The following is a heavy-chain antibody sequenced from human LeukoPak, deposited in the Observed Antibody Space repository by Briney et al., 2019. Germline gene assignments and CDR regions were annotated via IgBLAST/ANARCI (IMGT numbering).Heavy chain of an antibody. J-gene: IGHJ3*02. CDR1: GFTFSSYE. V-gene: IGHV3-48*03. CDR3: ARDRTYYDILGAFDI. CDR2: ISSSGSTI. Sequence: GGSLRLSCAASGFTFSSYEMNWVRQAPGKGLEWVSYISSSGSTIYYADSVKGRFTISRDNAKNSLYLQMNSLRAEDTAVYYCARDRTYYDILGAFDIWGQGTMVTVSS. D-gene: IGHD3-9*01.